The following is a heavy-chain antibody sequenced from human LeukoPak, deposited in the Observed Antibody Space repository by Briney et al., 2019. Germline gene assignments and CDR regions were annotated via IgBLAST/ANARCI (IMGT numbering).Heavy chain of an antibody. Sequence: SETLSLTCTVSGGSISSYYWSWIRQPPGKGLEWIGYIYYSGSTNYNPSLKSRVTISVETSKNQFSLKLSSVTAADTAVYYCARAYYCGGDCYHFDYWGQGTLVTVSS. CDR1: GGSISSYY. CDR3: ARAYYCGGDCYHFDY. D-gene: IGHD2-21*02. CDR2: IYYSGST. V-gene: IGHV4-59*01. J-gene: IGHJ4*02.